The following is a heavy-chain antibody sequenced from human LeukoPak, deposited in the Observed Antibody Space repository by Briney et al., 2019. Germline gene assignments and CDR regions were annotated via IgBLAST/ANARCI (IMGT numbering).Heavy chain of an antibody. J-gene: IGHJ4*02. CDR3: GKQFIPDYGSASSFEY. CDR2: IYYSGST. V-gene: IGHV4-39*01. Sequence: SETLSLTCTVSGGSFSSNNFYWGWIRQPPGKGLEWVGSIYYSGSTYYNPSLKGRVTISVDTSKIQFSLMMRSVTAADTAVYYCGKQFIPDYGSASSFEYWGQGTLATVSS. D-gene: IGHD3-10*01. CDR1: GGSFSSNNFY.